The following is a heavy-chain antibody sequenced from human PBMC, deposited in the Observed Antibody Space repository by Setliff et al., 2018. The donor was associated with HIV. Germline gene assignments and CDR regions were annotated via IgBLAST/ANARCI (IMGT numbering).Heavy chain of an antibody. V-gene: IGHV1-18*01. D-gene: IGHD2-8*01. CDR3: VRLTADRTNYYYYMDV. J-gene: IGHJ6*03. Sequence: ASVKVSCKVSGYSLSTYAISWVRQAPGQGLEWMGWIDSNNGNRNFAQKFRGRVTMTTDISTNTAYMEVRSLSFDDTAVYYCVRLTADRTNYYYYMDVWGKGTTVTV. CDR1: GYSLSTYA. CDR2: IDSNNGNR.